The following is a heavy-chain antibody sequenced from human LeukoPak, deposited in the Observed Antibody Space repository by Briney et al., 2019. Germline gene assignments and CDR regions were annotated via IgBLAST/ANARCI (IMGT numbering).Heavy chain of an antibody. CDR2: ISYSGST. CDR3: AKAVDYYGSGSYYKRWFDP. CDR1: GGSISSGDYY. V-gene: IGHV4-30-4*08. D-gene: IGHD3-10*01. Sequence: SQTLSLTXTVSGGSISSGDYYWSCIRQPPGKGLEWIGYISYSGSTYYNPSHRSRVTISLDTSKTHFSLKLSSVTAADRAVYYGAKAVDYYGSGSYYKRWFDPWGQGTLVTVSS. J-gene: IGHJ5*02.